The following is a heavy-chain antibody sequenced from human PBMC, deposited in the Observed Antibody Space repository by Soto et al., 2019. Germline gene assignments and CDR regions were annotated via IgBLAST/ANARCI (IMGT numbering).Heavy chain of an antibody. CDR1: GAYISAFS. J-gene: IGHJ1*01. D-gene: IGHD7-27*01. CDR3: SRVSGENLTYAAH. CDR2: FTINGNT. Sequence: QVQQQESGPGLVKPSDTLSLTCRVSGAYISAFSLSWIRHPARKGLECIGRFTINGNTQENPSFKSRITMSIDPYRNHFYLNVQAATAGAPALSYGSRVSGENLTYAAHRAPGTLVTVSA. V-gene: IGHV4-4*07.